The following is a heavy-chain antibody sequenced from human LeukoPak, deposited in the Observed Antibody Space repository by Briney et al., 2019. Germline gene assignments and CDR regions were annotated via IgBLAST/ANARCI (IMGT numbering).Heavy chain of an antibody. CDR1: GFTFSSYS. D-gene: IGHD6-6*01. J-gene: IGHJ4*02. CDR3: ARTRVSSSSSFDY. V-gene: IGHV3-21*01. CDR2: ISSSSSYI. Sequence: PGGPLRLSCAASGFTFSSYSMNWVRQAPGKGLEWVSSISSSSSYIYYADSVKGRFTISRDNAKNSLYLQMNSLRAEDTAVYYCARTRVSSSSSFDYWGQGTPVTVSS.